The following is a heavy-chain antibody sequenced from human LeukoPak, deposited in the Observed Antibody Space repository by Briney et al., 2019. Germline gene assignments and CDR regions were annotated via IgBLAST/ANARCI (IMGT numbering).Heavy chain of an antibody. J-gene: IGHJ4*02. CDR3: VKDYSSSWYYFDY. CDR1: GFTFSSYA. V-gene: IGHV3-30*14. CDR2: ISYDGSNK. D-gene: IGHD6-13*01. Sequence: GGSLRLSCAASGFTFSSYAMHWVRQAPGKGLEWVAVISYDGSNKYYADSVKGRFTISRDNSKNTLYLQMSSLRAEDTAVYYCVKDYSSSWYYFDYWGQGTLVTVSS.